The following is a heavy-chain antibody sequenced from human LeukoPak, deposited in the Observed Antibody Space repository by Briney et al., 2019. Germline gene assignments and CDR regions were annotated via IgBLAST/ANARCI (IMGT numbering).Heavy chain of an antibody. V-gene: IGHV3-23*01. Sequence: GRSLRLSCAASGFTFSSYAMSWVRQAPGKGLEWVSAISGSGGSTYYADSVKGRFTISRDNSKNTLYLQMNSLRAEDTAVYYCAKHGDYLYYYYYGMDVWGQGTTVTVSS. J-gene: IGHJ6*02. D-gene: IGHD4-17*01. CDR1: GFTFSSYA. CDR2: ISGSGGST. CDR3: AKHGDYLYYYYYGMDV.